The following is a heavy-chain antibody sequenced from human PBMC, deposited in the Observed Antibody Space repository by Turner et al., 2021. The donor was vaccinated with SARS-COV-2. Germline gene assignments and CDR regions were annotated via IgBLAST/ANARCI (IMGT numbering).Heavy chain of an antibody. Sequence: EVQLLESGGGLVQPGGSLRLSCAASGFTFSSYAMSWVRQAPGKGLEWVSGISGSGSSTYYADSVKGRFTISRDNSKNTLYLQMNSLRAEDTAVYYCAKDGYDGIYCSGGSCYSGWFDSWGQGTLVTVSS. CDR2: ISGSGSST. CDR1: GFTFSSYA. V-gene: IGHV3-23*01. D-gene: IGHD2-15*01. CDR3: AKDGYDGIYCSGGSCYSGWFDS. J-gene: IGHJ5*01.